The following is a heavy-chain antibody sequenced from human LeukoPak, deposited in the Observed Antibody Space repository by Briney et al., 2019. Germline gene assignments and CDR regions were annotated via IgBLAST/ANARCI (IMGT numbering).Heavy chain of an antibody. CDR1: GFTFSSYG. V-gene: IGHV3-30*18. CDR2: ISYDGSNK. CDR3: AKGPPYYDYVWGSYRIDY. D-gene: IGHD3-16*02. J-gene: IGHJ4*02. Sequence: GGSLRLSCAASGFTFSSYGVHWVRQAPGKGLEWVAVISYDGSNKYYADSVKGRFTISRDNSKNTLYLQMNSLRAEDTAVYYCAKGPPYYDYVWGSYRIDYWGQGTLVTVSS.